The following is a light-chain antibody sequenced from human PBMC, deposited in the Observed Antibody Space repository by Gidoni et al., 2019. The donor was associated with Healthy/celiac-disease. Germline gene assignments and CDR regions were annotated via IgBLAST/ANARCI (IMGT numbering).Light chain of an antibody. CDR3: RQYDSYSWT. CDR1: QSISSW. J-gene: IGKJ1*01. Sequence: DIQMTQAPSTLSASVGDRVTITCRASQSISSWLAWYQQKTGKAPKLLIYKASSLESGVPSRFSGSGSGTEFTLTISSLQPDDFATYCCRQYDSYSWTFGQGTKVEIK. V-gene: IGKV1-5*03. CDR2: KAS.